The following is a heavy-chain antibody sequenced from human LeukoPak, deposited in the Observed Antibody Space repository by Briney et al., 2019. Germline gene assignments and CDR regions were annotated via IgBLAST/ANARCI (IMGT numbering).Heavy chain of an antibody. J-gene: IGHJ3*02. CDR2: ISGSGGST. V-gene: IGHV3-23*01. CDR1: GFTFSSYA. D-gene: IGHD2-21*01. Sequence: QPGGSLRLSCAASGFTFSSYAMSWVRQAPGKGLEWVSAISGSGGSTYYADSVKGRFTISRDNSKNTLYLQMNSLRAEDTAVYYCAKGCGDDCYSDEDDAFDIWGQGTMVTVSS. CDR3: AKGCGDDCYSDEDDAFDI.